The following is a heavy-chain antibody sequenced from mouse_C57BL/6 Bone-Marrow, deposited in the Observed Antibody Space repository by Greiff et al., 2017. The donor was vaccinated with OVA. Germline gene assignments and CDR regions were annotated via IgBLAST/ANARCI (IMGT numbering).Heavy chain of an antibody. D-gene: IGHD4-1*01. J-gene: IGHJ4*01. Sequence: EVKLMESGGGLVQPGGSLKLSCAASGFTFSDYGMAWVRQAPRKGPEWVAFISNLAYSIYYADTVTGRFTISRENAKNTLYLEMSSRRSEDTAMYYCARVTGTGAMDYWGQGTSVTVSS. CDR3: ARVTGTGAMDY. V-gene: IGHV5-15*01. CDR2: ISNLAYSI. CDR1: GFTFSDYG.